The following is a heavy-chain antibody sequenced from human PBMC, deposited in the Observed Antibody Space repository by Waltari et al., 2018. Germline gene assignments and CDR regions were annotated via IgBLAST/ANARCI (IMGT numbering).Heavy chain of an antibody. Sequence: QVQLHQWGAGLLKPSETLSLTCAVSGGPFTDYSWSWIRQSPDKGLEWIGEISHSGSTNYNPSLKSRGTMSVETIKKQFSLKLTSVTAADTAVYFCARTWGYSPPLGWFDPWGRGTRVTVSS. CDR3: ARTWGYSPPLGWFDP. J-gene: IGHJ5*02. CDR2: ISHSGST. D-gene: IGHD1-26*01. V-gene: IGHV4-34*01. CDR1: GGPFTDYS.